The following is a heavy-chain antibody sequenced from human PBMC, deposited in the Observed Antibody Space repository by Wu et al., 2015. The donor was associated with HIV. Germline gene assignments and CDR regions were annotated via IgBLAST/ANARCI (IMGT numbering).Heavy chain of an antibody. D-gene: IGHD1-1*01. V-gene: IGHV1-69*12. CDR3: ARWEELQLGNSFDL. CDR2: IIPLSGTI. Sequence: QVQLLQSGPEVRRPGSSVRISCKTLGDTLNRFTINWVRQAPGQGVEWVGGIIPLSGTINYAQKFQTRVTITADESTATAHLEVNSLRHEDTATYYCARWEELQLGNSFDLWGLGIMVIVSS. CDR1: GDTLNRFT. J-gene: IGHJ3*01.